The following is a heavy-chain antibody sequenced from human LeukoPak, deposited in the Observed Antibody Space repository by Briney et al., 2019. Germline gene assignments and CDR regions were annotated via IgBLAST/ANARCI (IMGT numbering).Heavy chain of an antibody. CDR3: ARDRAGIVVVPAASSYFDY. V-gene: IGHV3-21*01. Sequence: GGSLRLSCAASGFTFSSYSMNWVRQAPGKGLEWVSSISSSSSYIYYADSVKGRFTISRDNAKNSLYLQMNSLRAEDTAVYYCARDRAGIVVVPAASSYFDYWGQGTLVTVSS. CDR1: GFTFSSYS. CDR2: ISSSSSYI. J-gene: IGHJ4*02. D-gene: IGHD2-2*01.